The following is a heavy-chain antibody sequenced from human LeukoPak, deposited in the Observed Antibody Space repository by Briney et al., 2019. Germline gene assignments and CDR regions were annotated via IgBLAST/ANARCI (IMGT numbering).Heavy chain of an antibody. V-gene: IGHV3-23*01. J-gene: IGHJ4*02. Sequence: GGSLRLSCAASGFTFSSYAMSWVRQAPGKGLEWVSAISGSGGSTYYADSVKGRFTISRDNSKNTLYLQMNSLRAEDTAVYYCAKALYPRTTVTTVDYWGQGTLVTVSS. CDR1: GFTFSSYA. CDR3: AKALYPRTTVTTVDY. D-gene: IGHD4-17*01. CDR2: ISGSGGST.